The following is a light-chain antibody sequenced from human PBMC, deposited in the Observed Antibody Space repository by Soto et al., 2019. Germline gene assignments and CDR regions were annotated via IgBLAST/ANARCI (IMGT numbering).Light chain of an antibody. CDR1: QSVSSNY. V-gene: IGKV3-20*01. CDR3: QQYGSSPPLT. Sequence: EIVLPQSPGTLSLSPGERATLSCRASQSVSSNYLAWYQQKPGQAPRLLIYGASSRATGIPDRFSGSGSGTDFTITISRLEPEDFVVYYCQQYGSSPPLTFGGGTKVEIK. CDR2: GAS. J-gene: IGKJ4*01.